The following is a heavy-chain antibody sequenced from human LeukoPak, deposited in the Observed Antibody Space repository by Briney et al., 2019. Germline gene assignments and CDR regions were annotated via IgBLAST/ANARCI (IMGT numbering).Heavy chain of an antibody. J-gene: IGHJ4*02. CDR3: ARDLSSGGWTLEFDY. CDR2: ISAHSGNT. CDR1: GYTFSTYG. Sequence: GASVKVSCKTSGYTFSTYGITWVRQAPGQGFQWMGWISAHSGNTKYAENFQGRISLTTDTSATTAYMELRSLTSDDTAVYYCARDLSSGGWTLEFDYWGQGNLVTVAS. D-gene: IGHD1-1*01. V-gene: IGHV1-18*01.